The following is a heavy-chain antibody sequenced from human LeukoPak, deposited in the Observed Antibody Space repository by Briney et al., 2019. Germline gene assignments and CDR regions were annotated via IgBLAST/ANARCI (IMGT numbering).Heavy chain of an antibody. CDR1: GYTFTSYA. Sequence: GASVKVSCKASGYTFTSYAMNWVRQAPGQGLEWMGWINTNTGNPTYAQGFTGRFVFSLDTSVSTTYLQISSLKAEDTAVYYCARSLGATRAQSFDPWGQGTLVTVSS. CDR3: ARSLGATRAQSFDP. CDR2: INTNTGNP. V-gene: IGHV7-4-1*02. J-gene: IGHJ5*02. D-gene: IGHD1-26*01.